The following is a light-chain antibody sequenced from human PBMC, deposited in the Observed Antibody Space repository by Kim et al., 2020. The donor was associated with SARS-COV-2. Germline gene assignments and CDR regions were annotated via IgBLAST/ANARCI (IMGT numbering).Light chain of an antibody. Sequence: PGQSVTISCSGTARDIGAYYRVSWYQQTPGTAPKLMIFEITERPSGVPDRFSGSRSGNMASLTISGLQPEDEAYYCASYTMDTTWIFGGGTQLTVL. V-gene: IGLV2-18*02. CDR3: SYTMDTTWI. J-gene: IGLJ2*01. CDR2: EIT. CDR1: ARDIGAYYR.